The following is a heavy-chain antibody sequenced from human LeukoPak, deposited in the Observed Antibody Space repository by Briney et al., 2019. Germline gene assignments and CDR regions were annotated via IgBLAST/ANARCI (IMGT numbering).Heavy chain of an antibody. CDR2: IYYSGST. J-gene: IGHJ4*02. CDR3: ARGCSSTGCYAFDY. CDR1: GGSIRSYY. V-gene: IGHV4-59*01. Sequence: SETLSLTCIVSGGSIRSYYWSWIRQPPGKGLEWLGYIYYSGSTNYNPSLKSRVTISVDTSKNQFSLKLSSVTAADTAVYYCARGCSSTGCYAFDYWGQGILVTVSS. D-gene: IGHD2-2*01.